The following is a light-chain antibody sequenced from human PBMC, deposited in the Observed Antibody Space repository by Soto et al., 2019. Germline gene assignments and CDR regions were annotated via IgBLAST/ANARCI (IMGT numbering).Light chain of an antibody. V-gene: IGKV3-11*01. CDR1: QSVSGY. J-gene: IGKJ1*01. CDR3: QQRSKWRT. Sequence: DILLTQSPATLPLSPGERATLSCRASQSVSGYLAWYQQKPGQAPRLLIYDASKRATGIPARFSGSGLGTDFTLTISSLEPEDFAVYYCQQRSKWRTFGQGTKVDIK. CDR2: DAS.